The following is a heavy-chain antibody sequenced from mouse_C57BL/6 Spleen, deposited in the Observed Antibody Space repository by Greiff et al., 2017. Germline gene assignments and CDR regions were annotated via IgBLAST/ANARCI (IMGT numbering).Heavy chain of an antibody. V-gene: IGHV5-4*03. J-gene: IGHJ2*01. D-gene: IGHD2-4*01. CDR2: ISDGGSYT. CDR3: ARSYDYDYYFDY. CDR1: GFTFSSYA. Sequence: EVKLQESGGGLVKPGGSLKLSCAASGFTFSSYAMSWVRQTPEKRLEWVATISDGGSYTYYPDNVKGRFTISRDNAKNNLYLQMSHLKSEDTAMYYCARSYDYDYYFDYWGQGTTLTVSS.